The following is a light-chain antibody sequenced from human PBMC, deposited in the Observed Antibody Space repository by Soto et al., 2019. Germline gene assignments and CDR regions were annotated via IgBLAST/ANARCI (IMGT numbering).Light chain of an antibody. Sequence: QSVLTQPPSASGAPGQRGTISCFGSASNIGTYAVNWYQQLPGTAPKLLIYSNDQRPSGVPDRFSGSKSGTSASLAISGLQSDDEADYYCPSWDDSVNGRVFGGGTKLTVL. CDR3: PSWDDSVNGRV. CDR1: ASNIGTYA. J-gene: IGLJ3*02. V-gene: IGLV1-44*01. CDR2: SND.